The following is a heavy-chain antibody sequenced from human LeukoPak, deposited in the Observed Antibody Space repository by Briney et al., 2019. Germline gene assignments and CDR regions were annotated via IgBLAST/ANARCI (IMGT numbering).Heavy chain of an antibody. D-gene: IGHD3-22*01. J-gene: IGHJ4*02. V-gene: IGHV3-48*03. CDR1: GFTFSSYE. Sequence: GGSLRLSCAASGFTFSSYEMNWVRQAPGKGLEWVSYISSSDGTIYYADSVKGRFTISRDNAKNSLYLQMNSLRAGDTAVYYCGKASSGYYSAILHWGQGTLVTVSS. CDR2: ISSSDGTI. CDR3: GKASSGYYSAILH.